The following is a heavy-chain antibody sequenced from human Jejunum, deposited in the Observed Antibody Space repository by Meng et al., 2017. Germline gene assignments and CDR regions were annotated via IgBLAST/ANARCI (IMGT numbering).Heavy chain of an antibody. Sequence: VQLEGSGPGLLKPSGTLSLTCAVSGDSISTNWWNWVRQPPGKGLEWIGEIYHSGAFNYNPSLRRRVTISVDKSKNQVSLKLDSLTAADTAVYYCARGAIGTRPFDYWGQGTLVTVSS. CDR1: GDSISTNW. D-gene: IGHD2-21*01. CDR2: IYHSGAF. J-gene: IGHJ4*02. V-gene: IGHV4-4*02. CDR3: ARGAIGTRPFDY.